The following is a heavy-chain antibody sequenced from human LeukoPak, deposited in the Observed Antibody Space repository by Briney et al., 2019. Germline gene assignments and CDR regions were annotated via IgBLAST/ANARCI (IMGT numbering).Heavy chain of an antibody. D-gene: IGHD3-16*01. Sequence: SETLSLTCIVSGGSITSSTYYWGWLRQPPGKGLEWIGSIYYTGSTYDNPSLKSRVTISVDTSKNQFSLKLTSVTAADTAVYYCARLLAWGVMVNYWGQGTLVTVSS. V-gene: IGHV4-39*01. CDR2: IYYTGST. J-gene: IGHJ4*02. CDR1: GGSITSSTYY. CDR3: ARLLAWGVMVNY.